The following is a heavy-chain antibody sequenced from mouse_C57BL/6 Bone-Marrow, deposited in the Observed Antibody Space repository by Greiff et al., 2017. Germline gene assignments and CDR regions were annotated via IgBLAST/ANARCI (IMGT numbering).Heavy chain of an antibody. D-gene: IGHD1-1*01. Sequence: QVQLKQPGAELVKPGASVKMSCKASGYTFTSYWITWVKQRPGQGLEWIGDIYPGSGSTNYNEKFKSKATLTVDTSSSTVYMQLSSLTSEDSAVYYCALSGSSPLAYWGQGTLVTVSA. CDR2: IYPGSGST. CDR1: GYTFTSYW. J-gene: IGHJ3*01. CDR3: ALSGSSPLAY. V-gene: IGHV1-55*01.